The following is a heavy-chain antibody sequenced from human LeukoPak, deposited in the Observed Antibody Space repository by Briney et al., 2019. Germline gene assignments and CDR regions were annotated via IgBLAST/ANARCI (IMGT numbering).Heavy chain of an antibody. Sequence: PGGSLRLSCAASGFTFSSYAMHWVRQAPGKGLEYVSAISSNGGSTYYANSVKGRFTISRDNSKNTLYLQMGSLRAEDVAVYYCAREGDITGYYYYMDVWGKGTTVTVSS. CDR3: AREGDITGYYYYMDV. CDR2: ISSNGGST. D-gene: IGHD3-9*01. V-gene: IGHV3-64*01. CDR1: GFTFSSYA. J-gene: IGHJ6*03.